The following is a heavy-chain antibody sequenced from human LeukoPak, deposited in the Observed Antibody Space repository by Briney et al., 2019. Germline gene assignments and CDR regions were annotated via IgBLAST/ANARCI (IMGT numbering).Heavy chain of an antibody. CDR1: GFTFSSCA. CDR2: ISDSGGTT. D-gene: IGHD1-1*01. CDR3: AGDRGITITKDFDY. V-gene: IGHV3-23*01. J-gene: IGHJ4*02. Sequence: GGSLRLSCAASGFTFSSCAMSWVRQSPGKGLEWVSAISDSGGTTYYADSVKGRFTISRDNSKKTLYLQMNSLRAEDTAVYFCAGDRGITITKDFDYWGQGTLVTVSS.